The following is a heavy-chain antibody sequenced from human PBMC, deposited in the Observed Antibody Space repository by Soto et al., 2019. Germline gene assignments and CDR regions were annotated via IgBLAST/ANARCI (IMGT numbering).Heavy chain of an antibody. J-gene: IGHJ6*02. D-gene: IGHD3-10*01. V-gene: IGHV1-2*02. CDR1: GYTFTGYY. Sequence: ASVKVSCKASGYTFTGYYMHWVRQAPGQGLEWMGWINPNSGGTNYAQKFQGRVTMTRDTSISTAYMELSRLRSDDTAVYYCARAVDYYGSARYSRSISYYGLDVFRHANTVPSP. CDR3: ARAVDYYGSARYSRSISYYGLDV. CDR2: INPNSGGT.